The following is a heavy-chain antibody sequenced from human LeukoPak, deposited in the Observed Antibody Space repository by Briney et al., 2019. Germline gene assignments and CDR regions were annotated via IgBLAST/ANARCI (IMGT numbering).Heavy chain of an antibody. V-gene: IGHV5-51*01. CDR1: GYSFTSYW. CDR2: IYPGDSDT. CDR3: ARQWDYDSSGTGYYYYYGMDV. Sequence: GESLKISCKGSGYSFTSYWIGWVRQMPGEGLEWMGIIYPGDSDTRYSPSFQGQVTISADKSISTAYLQWSSLKASDTAMYYCARQWDYDSSGTGYYYYYGMDVWGQGTTVTVSS. D-gene: IGHD3-22*01. J-gene: IGHJ6*02.